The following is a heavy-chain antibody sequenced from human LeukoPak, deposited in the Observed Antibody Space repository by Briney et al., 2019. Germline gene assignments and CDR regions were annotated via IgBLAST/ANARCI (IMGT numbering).Heavy chain of an antibody. CDR3: ARSPKGYWYYGMDV. CDR2: IYSGGSS. D-gene: IGHD2-8*02. Sequence: GGSLRLSCAASGFTVSSNYMSWVRQAPGKGLEWVSVIYSGGSSYYADSVKGRFTISRDNSKNTLYLQMNSLRAEDTAVYYCARSPKGYWYYGMDVWGQGTTVTVSS. V-gene: IGHV3-53*01. J-gene: IGHJ6*02. CDR1: GFTVSSNY.